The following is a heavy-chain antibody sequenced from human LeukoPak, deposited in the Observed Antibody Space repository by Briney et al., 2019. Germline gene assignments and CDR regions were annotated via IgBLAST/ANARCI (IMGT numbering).Heavy chain of an antibody. CDR2: IYHSGST. J-gene: IGHJ4*02. CDR1: GYSISSGYY. D-gene: IGHD4-17*01. Sequence: SETLSLTCAVSGYSISSGYYWGWIRQPPGKGLEWIGSIYHSGSTYYNPSLKSRVTISVDTSKNQFSLKLSSVTAADTAVYYCASITVIDYWGQGTLVTVSS. V-gene: IGHV4-38-2*01. CDR3: ASITVIDY.